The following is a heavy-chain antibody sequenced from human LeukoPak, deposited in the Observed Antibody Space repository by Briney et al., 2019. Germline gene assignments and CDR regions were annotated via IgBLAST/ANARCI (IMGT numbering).Heavy chain of an antibody. Sequence: ASVKVSCKASGYTFTSYGISWVRQAPGQGLEWMGWINPNSGGTNYAQKFQGRVTMTRDTSISTAYMELSRLRSDDTAVYYCASSVLTFGGVMYYYYYMDVWGKGTTVTISS. J-gene: IGHJ6*03. CDR1: GYTFTSYG. D-gene: IGHD3-16*01. V-gene: IGHV1-2*02. CDR2: INPNSGGT. CDR3: ASSVLTFGGVMYYYYYMDV.